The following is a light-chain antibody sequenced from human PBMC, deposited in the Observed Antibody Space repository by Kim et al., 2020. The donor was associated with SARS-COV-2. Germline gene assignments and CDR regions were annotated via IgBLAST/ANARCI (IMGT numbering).Light chain of an antibody. CDR2: KDS. Sequence: SVSVSPGQTARITCSGDVLAKKYARWFQQKPGQAPVLVIYKDSGRPSGIPERFSGSSSGTTVTLTISGAQVEDEADYYCYSAADKIFGGGTQLTVL. J-gene: IGLJ2*01. CDR3: YSAADKI. CDR1: VLAKKY. V-gene: IGLV3-27*01.